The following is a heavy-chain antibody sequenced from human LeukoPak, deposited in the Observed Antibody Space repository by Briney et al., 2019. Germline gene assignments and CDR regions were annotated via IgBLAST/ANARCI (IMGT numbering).Heavy chain of an antibody. Sequence: GGSLRLSCAASGFTFSDSYMTWIRQAPGKGLEWVSYISNSGSSIYYADSVKGRFTTSRDNAKSSLYLQMNSLRAEDTAVYYCARTYGDMADYWGQGTLVTVSS. J-gene: IGHJ4*02. D-gene: IGHD4-17*01. CDR1: GFTFSDSY. CDR2: ISNSGSSI. CDR3: ARTYGDMADY. V-gene: IGHV3-11*04.